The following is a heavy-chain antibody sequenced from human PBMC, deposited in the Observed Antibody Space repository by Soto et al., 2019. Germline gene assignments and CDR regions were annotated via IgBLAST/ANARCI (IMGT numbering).Heavy chain of an antibody. J-gene: IGHJ4*02. D-gene: IGHD6-25*01. Sequence: SGPTLVNPTQTLTLTCTFSGFSLSTTGVGVSWIRQPPGRALEWLALIYWHDDERYSPSLKSRLTITKDTSKNQVVLTLTNMDPVDTATYYCAHRLGSRGSFDYWSQGSLVTVSS. CDR1: GFSLSTTGVG. CDR3: AHRLGSRGSFDY. V-gene: IGHV2-5*01. CDR2: IYWHDDE.